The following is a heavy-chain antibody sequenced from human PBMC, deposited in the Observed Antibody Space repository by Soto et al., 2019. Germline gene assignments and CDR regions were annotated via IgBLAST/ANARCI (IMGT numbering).Heavy chain of an antibody. J-gene: IGHJ6*02. CDR1: GGTFSSYA. CDR2: IIPIFGTA. CDR3: ARDSPAVAGYYYYGMDV. V-gene: IGHV1-69*01. Sequence: QVQLVQSGAEVKKPGSSVKVSCKASGGTFSSYAISWVRQAPGQGLEWMVGIIPIFGTANYAQKFQGRVTITADESTSTAYMELSSLRSEDTAVYYCARDSPAVAGYYYYGMDVWGQGTTVTVSS. D-gene: IGHD6-19*01.